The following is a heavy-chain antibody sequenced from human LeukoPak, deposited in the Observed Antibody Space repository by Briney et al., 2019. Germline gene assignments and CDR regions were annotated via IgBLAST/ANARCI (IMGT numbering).Heavy chain of an antibody. CDR2: INPNSGGT. J-gene: IGHJ6*03. Sequence: ASVKVSCKASGYTFTGYYMHWVRQAPGQGLEWMGWINPNSGGTNYAQKFQGRVTMTRDTSISTAYMELSRLRSDDTAVYYCARGSGSYPPYYYYMDVWGKGTTVTVSS. CDR3: ARGSGSYPPYYYYMDV. CDR1: GYTFTGYY. V-gene: IGHV1-2*02. D-gene: IGHD1-26*01.